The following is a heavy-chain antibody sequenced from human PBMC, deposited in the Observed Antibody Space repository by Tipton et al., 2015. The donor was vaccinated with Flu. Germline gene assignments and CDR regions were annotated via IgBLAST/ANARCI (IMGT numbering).Heavy chain of an antibody. D-gene: IGHD3-3*01. J-gene: IGHJ4*02. V-gene: IGHV3-33*01. CDR1: GFTFSSFG. CDR2: VWHEGANK. CDR3: TRSPYDFWSPFDL. Sequence: SGFTFSSFGMHWVRQAPGKGLEWVAVVWHEGANKYYADSVKGRFAISRDNSKNTLLLEMDNLRVDDTAVYYCTRSPYDFWSPFDLWGQGTLVSVSS.